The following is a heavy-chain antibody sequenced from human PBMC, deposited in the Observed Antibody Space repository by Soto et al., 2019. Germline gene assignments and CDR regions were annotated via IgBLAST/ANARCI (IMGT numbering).Heavy chain of an antibody. CDR1: GFTFDDYA. V-gene: IGHV3-9*01. CDR2: ISWNSGSI. D-gene: IGHD6-19*01. Sequence: EVQLVESGGGLVQPGRSLRLSCAASGFTFDDYAMHWVRQAPGKGLEWVSGISWNSGSIGYAHSVKGRFTISRDNAKNSLYLQMNSLRAEDTALYYCAKGVSSGWDNAFDIWGQGTMVTVSS. J-gene: IGHJ3*02. CDR3: AKGVSSGWDNAFDI.